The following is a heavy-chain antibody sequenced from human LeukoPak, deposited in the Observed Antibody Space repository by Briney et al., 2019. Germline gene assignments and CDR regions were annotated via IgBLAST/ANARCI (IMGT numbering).Heavy chain of an antibody. CDR1: GGSISSGGYY. CDR2: INHSGST. CDR3: ASQFRDYYDSSGYYGVNWFDP. V-gene: IGHV4-39*07. J-gene: IGHJ5*02. Sequence: SETLSLTCTVSGGSISSGGYYWSWIRQPPGKGLEWIGEINHSGSTNYNPSLKSRVTISVDTSKNQFSLKLSSVTAADTAVYYCASQFRDYYDSSGYYGVNWFDPWGQGTLVTVSS. D-gene: IGHD3-22*01.